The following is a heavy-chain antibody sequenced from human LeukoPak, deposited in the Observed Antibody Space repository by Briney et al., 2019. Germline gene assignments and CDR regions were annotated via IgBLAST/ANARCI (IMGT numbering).Heavy chain of an antibody. CDR2: IYYSGST. D-gene: IGHD2-8*01. J-gene: IGHJ4*02. V-gene: IGHV4-39*01. Sequence: SETLSLTCTVSGGSISSSSYYWGWIRQPPGKGLEWIGSIYYSGSTYYNPSLKSRVTISADTSKNQFSLKLSSVTAADTAVYYCARSLPYCTNGVCYYYFDYWGQGTLVTVSS. CDR3: ARSLPYCTNGVCYYYFDY. CDR1: GGSISSSSYY.